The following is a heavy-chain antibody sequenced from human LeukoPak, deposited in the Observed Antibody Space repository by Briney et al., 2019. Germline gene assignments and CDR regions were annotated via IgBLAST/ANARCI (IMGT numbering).Heavy chain of an antibody. Sequence: ASVKVSCKASGYTFTSYDINRVRQATGQGLEWMGWMNPNSGNTGYAQKFQGRVTITRNTSISTAYMELSSLRSEDTAVYYCARLDGLDPVGARDYWGQGTLVTVSS. V-gene: IGHV1-8*03. J-gene: IGHJ4*02. CDR3: ARLDGLDPVGARDY. CDR1: GYTFTSYD. D-gene: IGHD3/OR15-3a*01. CDR2: MNPNSGNT.